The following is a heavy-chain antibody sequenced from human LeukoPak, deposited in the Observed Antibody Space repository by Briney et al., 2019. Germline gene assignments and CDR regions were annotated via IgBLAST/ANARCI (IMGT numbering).Heavy chain of an antibody. CDR1: GYTFTSYG. V-gene: IGHV1-18*01. D-gene: IGHD5-24*01. J-gene: IGHJ4*02. CDR2: ISAHNGNT. Sequence: ASVKVSCKASGYTFTSYGISWVRQAPGQGLEWMGWISAHNGNTNYAQKLQGRVTMTTDTSTSTAYMELRSLRSDDTAVYYCARRRRDGYNLAYFDYWGQGTLVTVSS. CDR3: ARRRRDGYNLAYFDY.